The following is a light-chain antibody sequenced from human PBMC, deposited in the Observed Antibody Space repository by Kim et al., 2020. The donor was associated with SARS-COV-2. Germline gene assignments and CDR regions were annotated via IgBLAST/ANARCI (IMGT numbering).Light chain of an antibody. CDR2: DAS. V-gene: IGKV3-11*01. J-gene: IGKJ4*01. CDR1: QSVNSN. Sequence: EIVLTQSPATLSLSPGERATLSCRASQSVNSNLAWYQQKPGQVPRLLIHDASYRATGIPARFSGSGSGTDFTLTISSLEPEDFAVYYCQQRGKTFGGGTKVEIK. CDR3: QQRGKT.